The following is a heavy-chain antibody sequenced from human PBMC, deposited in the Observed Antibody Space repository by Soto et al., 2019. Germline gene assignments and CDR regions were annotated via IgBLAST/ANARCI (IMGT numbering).Heavy chain of an antibody. CDR3: ARDRYCSSTSCRMNWFDP. CDR1: GFTVSSNY. J-gene: IGHJ5*02. V-gene: IGHV3-66*01. D-gene: IGHD2-2*01. Sequence: EVQLVESGGGLVQPGESLRLSCAASGFTVSSNYMSWVRQAPGKGLEWVSVIYSGGRTYYADSVKGRFTISRDNPHHTLYLQMNSLRAEDTAVYYCARDRYCSSTSCRMNWFDPWGQGTLVTVSS. CDR2: IYSGGRT.